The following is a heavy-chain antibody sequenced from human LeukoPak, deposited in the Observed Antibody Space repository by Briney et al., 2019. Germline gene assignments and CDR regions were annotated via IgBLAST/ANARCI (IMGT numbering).Heavy chain of an antibody. D-gene: IGHD1-26*01. V-gene: IGHV1-46*01. J-gene: IGHJ4*02. CDR2: INLSAGTT. Sequence: ASVKVSCKASGYTLTGYYMHWVRQAPGQGLEWMGVINLSAGTTNYAQKFQGRVTMTRDMSTSTVYMELSSLTSEDTAVYYCAREMGVGSTMGYFYYWGQGTLVTVSS. CDR3: AREMGVGSTMGYFYY. CDR1: GYTLTGYY.